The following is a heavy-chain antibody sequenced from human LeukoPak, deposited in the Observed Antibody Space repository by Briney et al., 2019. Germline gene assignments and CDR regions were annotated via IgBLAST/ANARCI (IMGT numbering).Heavy chain of an antibody. CDR3: ARVGDCSGGSCFSYYYYYMDV. CDR2: INTDGSST. Sequence: GGSLRLSCAASGFTFSSYWMHWVRQAPGKGLVWVSRINTDGSSTSYADSVKGRFTISRDNAKNTLYLQMNSLRAEYTAVYYCARVGDCSGGSCFSYYYYYMDVWGKGTTVTVSS. D-gene: IGHD2-15*01. J-gene: IGHJ6*03. V-gene: IGHV3-74*01. CDR1: GFTFSSYW.